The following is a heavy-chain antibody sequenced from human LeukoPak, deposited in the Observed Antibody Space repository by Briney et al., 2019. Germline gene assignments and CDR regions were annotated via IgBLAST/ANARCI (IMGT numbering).Heavy chain of an antibody. D-gene: IGHD4-17*01. V-gene: IGHV3-30-3*01. CDR3: AGGDYVPPYYYYGMDV. CDR1: GFTFSSYA. CDR2: ISYDGSNK. J-gene: IGHJ6*02. Sequence: PGGSLRLSCAASGFTFSSYAMHWVRQAPGKGLEWVAVISYDGSNKYYADSVKGRFTISRDNSKNTLYLQMNSLRGEDTAVYYCAGGDYVPPYYYYGMDVWGQGTTVTVSS.